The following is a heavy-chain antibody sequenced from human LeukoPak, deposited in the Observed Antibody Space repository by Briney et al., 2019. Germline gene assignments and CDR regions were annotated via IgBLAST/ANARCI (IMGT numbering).Heavy chain of an antibody. V-gene: IGHV3-30*03. Sequence: GRSLRLSCAASGFTFSSYGMHWVRQAPGKGLEWVAVISYDGSNKYYADSVKGRFTISRDNSKNTLYLQMNSLRAEDTAVYYCAMSLGANWFDPWGQGTLVTVSS. D-gene: IGHD3-10*01. CDR2: ISYDGSNK. CDR3: AMSLGANWFDP. CDR1: GFTFSSYG. J-gene: IGHJ5*02.